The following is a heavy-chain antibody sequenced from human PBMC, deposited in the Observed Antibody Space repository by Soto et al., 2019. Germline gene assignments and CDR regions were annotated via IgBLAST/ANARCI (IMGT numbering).Heavy chain of an antibody. D-gene: IGHD6-19*01. Sequence: EVQLVESGGGLVQPGGSLRLSCAASGFTFSSYSMNWVRQAPGKGLEWVSYISSSSSTIYYADSVKGRFTISRDNAKNSLYLQMNSLRAEDTAVYYCARDRQWLAPYYYYYMYVWGKGTTVTVSS. CDR2: ISSSSSTI. CDR3: ARDRQWLAPYYYYYMYV. V-gene: IGHV3-48*01. J-gene: IGHJ6*03. CDR1: GFTFSSYS.